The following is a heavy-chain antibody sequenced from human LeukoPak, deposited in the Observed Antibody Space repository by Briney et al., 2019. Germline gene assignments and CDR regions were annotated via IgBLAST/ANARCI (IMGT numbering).Heavy chain of an antibody. Sequence: GGSLRLSCAASGFTVSSNYMSWVRQAPGKGLEWVSVIHKNAITSHADTVKGRFTISRDNSKNTLYLQMNNLRVDDTAVYYCARSLRVRGVPDYMDVWGRGTTVTVSS. D-gene: IGHD3-10*01. J-gene: IGHJ6*03. CDR3: ARSLRVRGVPDYMDV. CDR2: IHKNAIT. CDR1: GFTVSSNY. V-gene: IGHV3-53*01.